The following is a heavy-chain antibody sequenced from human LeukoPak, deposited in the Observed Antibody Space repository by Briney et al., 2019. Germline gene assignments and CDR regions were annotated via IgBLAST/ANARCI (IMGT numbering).Heavy chain of an antibody. D-gene: IGHD6-19*01. CDR1: GYTLTELS. J-gene: IGHJ4*02. CDR3: ATREQWRSFDY. CDR2: FDPEDGET. Sequence: ASVKVSCKLSGYTLTELSMNWVRQAPGKGLEWMGGFDPEDGETIYAQKFQGRVTVTEDTSTDTAYMELSSLRSEDTSLYYCATREQWRSFDYWGQGTLVTVSS. V-gene: IGHV1-24*01.